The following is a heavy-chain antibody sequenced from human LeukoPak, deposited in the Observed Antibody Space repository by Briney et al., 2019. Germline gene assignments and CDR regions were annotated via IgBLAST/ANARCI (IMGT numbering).Heavy chain of an antibody. Sequence: GGSLRLSCAASGFTFSSYAMSWVRQAPGKGLEWVSAISGSGGSTYYADPVKGRFTISRDNSKNTLYLQMNSLRAEDAAVYYCAKDVIVATMRYYFDYWGQGTLVTVSS. D-gene: IGHD5-12*01. CDR1: GFTFSSYA. J-gene: IGHJ4*02. V-gene: IGHV3-23*01. CDR3: AKDVIVATMRYYFDY. CDR2: ISGSGGST.